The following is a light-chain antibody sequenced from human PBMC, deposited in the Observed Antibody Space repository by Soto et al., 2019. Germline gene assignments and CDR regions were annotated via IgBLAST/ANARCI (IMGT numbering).Light chain of an antibody. V-gene: IGLV2-14*01. J-gene: IGLJ2*01. CDR2: DVN. Sequence: QSVLTQPASVSGSPGQSITISCTGTSSDVGGSNYVSWYQQHPGKAPKLMIYDVNNRPSGISNRFSGSKSGNTASLTISGLQAEDEADYYCSSYRSGSTLVFGGGTKSPS. CDR3: SSYRSGSTLV. CDR1: SSDVGGSNY.